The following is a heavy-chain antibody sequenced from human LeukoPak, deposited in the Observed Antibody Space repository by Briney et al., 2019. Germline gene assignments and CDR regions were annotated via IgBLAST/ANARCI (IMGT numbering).Heavy chain of an antibody. Sequence: KLQGRVTMTTDTSTSTAYMELRSLRSEDTAVYYCASGGSGSYHFDPWGQGTLVTVSS. D-gene: IGHD3-10*01. J-gene: IGHJ5*02. V-gene: IGHV1-18*01. CDR3: ASGGSGSYHFDP.